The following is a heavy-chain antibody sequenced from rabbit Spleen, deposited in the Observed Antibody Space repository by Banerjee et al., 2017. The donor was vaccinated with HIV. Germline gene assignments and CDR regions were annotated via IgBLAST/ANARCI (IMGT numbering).Heavy chain of an antibody. CDR3: ARDLVVAIGWNFNL. Sequence: QEQLVESGGGLVQPTGSLTLTCKASGFSFGDRDVLCWVRQALGQGLEWIACINHATGKAVYATGAKGRFTIARASATTVTLRMTSLTAADRAADFCARDLVVAIGWNFNLWGPGTLVTVS. J-gene: IGHJ4*01. D-gene: IGHD5-1*01. CDR1: GFSFGDRDV. V-gene: IGHV1S45*01. CDR2: INHATGKA.